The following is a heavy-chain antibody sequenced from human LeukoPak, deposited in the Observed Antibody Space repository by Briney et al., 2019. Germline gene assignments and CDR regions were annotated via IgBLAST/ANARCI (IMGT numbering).Heavy chain of an antibody. CDR3: ARAPSGVSFDY. Sequence: PSETLSLTCTVSGGSISSRSYYWGWIRQPPGKGLEWIGIIYYSGSTYSNPSLRSRVTISVDTSKNQFSLKLSSVTAADTAVYYCARAPSGVSFDYWGQGTLVTVSS. CDR2: IYYSGST. D-gene: IGHD1-26*01. J-gene: IGHJ4*02. V-gene: IGHV4-39*07. CDR1: GGSISSRSYY.